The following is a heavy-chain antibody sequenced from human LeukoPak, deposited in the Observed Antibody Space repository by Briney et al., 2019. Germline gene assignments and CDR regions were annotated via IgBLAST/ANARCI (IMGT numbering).Heavy chain of an antibody. V-gene: IGHV4-59*01. J-gene: IGHJ6*02. CDR2: IYYSGST. CDR1: GGSISSYY. Sequence: PSETLSLTCTVSGGSISSYYWSWIRQPPGKGLEWIGYIYYSGSTNYNPSLKSRVTISVDTSKNQFSLKLSSVTAADTAVYYCARDGSSSSPYYYYYYGMDVWGQGTTVTVSS. D-gene: IGHD6-6*01. CDR3: ARDGSSSSPYYYYYYGMDV.